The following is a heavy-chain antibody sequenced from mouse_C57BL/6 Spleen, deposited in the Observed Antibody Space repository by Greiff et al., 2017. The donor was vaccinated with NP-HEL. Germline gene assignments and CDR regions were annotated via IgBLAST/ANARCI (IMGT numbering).Heavy chain of an antibody. CDR3: ARGDDYDRGWFAY. CDR2: IYPGSGST. D-gene: IGHD2-4*01. CDR1: GYTFTSYW. J-gene: IGHJ3*01. Sequence: QVQLQQPGAELVKPGASVKMSCKASGYTFTSYWITWVKQRPGQGLEWSGDIYPGSGSTNYNEKFKSKATLTVDTASSTADMQLSSLTSEDSAVYYCARGDDYDRGWFAYWGQGTLVTVSA. V-gene: IGHV1-55*01.